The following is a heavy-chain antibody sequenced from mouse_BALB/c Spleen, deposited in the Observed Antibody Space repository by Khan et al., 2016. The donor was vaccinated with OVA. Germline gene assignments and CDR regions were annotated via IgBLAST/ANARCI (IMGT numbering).Heavy chain of an antibody. Sequence: EVHLVESGGDLVKPGGSLKLSCAASGFTFSSYSMSWVRQTPDKRLEWVASISSGGDYTYYPDIVKGRFTISRDNAKNTLYLQMSSLKSEDTAMYYCAIHLTGSFAYWGQGTLVTVSA. CDR3: AIHLTGSFAY. CDR2: ISSGGDYT. V-gene: IGHV5-6*01. D-gene: IGHD4-1*01. CDR1: GFTFSSYS. J-gene: IGHJ3*01.